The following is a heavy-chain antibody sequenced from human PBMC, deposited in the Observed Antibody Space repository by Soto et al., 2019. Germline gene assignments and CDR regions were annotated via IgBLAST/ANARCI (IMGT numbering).Heavy chain of an antibody. D-gene: IGHD3-10*01. CDR1: GYTLTELS. CDR2: FDPEDGET. J-gene: IGHJ4*02. Sequence: ASVKVSCKVSGYTLTELSMHWVRQAPGKGLEWMGGFDPEDGETIYAQKFQGRVTMTEDTSTDTAYMELSSLRSEDTAVYYCATDQPTQPRNKLLWFGPNPNWGQGTLVT. CDR3: ATDQPTQPRNKLLWFGPNPN. V-gene: IGHV1-24*01.